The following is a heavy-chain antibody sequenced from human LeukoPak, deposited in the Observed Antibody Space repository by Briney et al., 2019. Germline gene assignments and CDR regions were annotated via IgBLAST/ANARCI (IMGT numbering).Heavy chain of an antibody. J-gene: IGHJ6*03. CDR1: GLTFSSYS. D-gene: IGHD5-18*01. CDR2: ISSSSTYI. V-gene: IGHV3-21*01. CDR3: ARDSSYSYGHGYYYYYYMDV. Sequence: GGSLRLSCAASGLTFSSYSMNWVRQAPGRGLEWVSSISSSSTYIKYADSLKGRFTISRDNAKNSLYLQMNSLRAEDTAVYYCARDSSYSYGHGYYYYYYMDVWGKGTMVTVSS.